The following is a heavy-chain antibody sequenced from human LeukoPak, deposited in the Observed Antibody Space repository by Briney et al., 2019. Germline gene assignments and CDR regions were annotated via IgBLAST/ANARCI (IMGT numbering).Heavy chain of an antibody. CDR1: GFTFSSYS. D-gene: IGHD3-10*02. Sequence: GGSQRLSCAASGFTFSSYSMNWVRQAPGKGLEWVSYISSSSSTIYYADSVKGRFTISRDNAKNSLYLQMNSLRAEDTAVYYCAELGITMIGGVWGKGTTVTISS. J-gene: IGHJ6*04. CDR3: AELGITMIGGV. V-gene: IGHV3-48*04. CDR2: ISSSSSTI.